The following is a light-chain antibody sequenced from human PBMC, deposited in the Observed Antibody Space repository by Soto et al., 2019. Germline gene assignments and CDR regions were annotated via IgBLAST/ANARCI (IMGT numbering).Light chain of an antibody. CDR2: DVS. Sequence: QPVLTQPASVSGSPGQSITISCTGTSSDVGGYNYVSWYQQLPGKAPKLMIYDVSDRPSGVSNRFSGSKSGNTASLTISGLQAEDEADYYCSSYTSSSLHVFGTGTKLTVL. V-gene: IGLV2-14*01. J-gene: IGLJ1*01. CDR3: SSYTSSSLHV. CDR1: SSDVGGYNY.